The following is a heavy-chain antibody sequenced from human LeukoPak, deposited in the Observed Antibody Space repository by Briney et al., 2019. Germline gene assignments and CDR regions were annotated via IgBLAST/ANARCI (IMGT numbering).Heavy chain of an antibody. J-gene: IGHJ6*04. CDR2: ISSSGSTI. CDR1: GFTFSDYY. V-gene: IGHV3-11*01. CDR3: TRVSGRYISDV. Sequence: GGSLRLSCAASGFTFSDYYMSWIRQAPGKGLEWVSCISSSGSTIYYADSVRGRFTISRDNAKNSLYLQMNSLRAEDTAFYSCTRVSGRYISDVWGKGTTVTVTS. D-gene: IGHD1-26*01.